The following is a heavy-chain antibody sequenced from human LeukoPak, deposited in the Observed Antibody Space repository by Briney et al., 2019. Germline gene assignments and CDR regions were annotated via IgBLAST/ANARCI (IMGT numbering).Heavy chain of an antibody. CDR3: ARDREGYCSGGSCYLFYFDY. CDR1: GYTFTSYY. CDR2: INPSGGST. Sequence: ASVKVSYKASGYTFTSYYMHWLRQAPGQGLEWMGIINPSGGSTSHAQKFQGRVTMTRDTSTSTVYMELSSLRSEDTAVYYCARDREGYCSGGSCYLFYFDYWGQGTLVTVSS. D-gene: IGHD2-15*01. J-gene: IGHJ4*02. V-gene: IGHV1-46*01.